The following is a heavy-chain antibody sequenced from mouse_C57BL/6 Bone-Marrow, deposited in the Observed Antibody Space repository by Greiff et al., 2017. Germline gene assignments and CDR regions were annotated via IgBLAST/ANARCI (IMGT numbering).Heavy chain of an antibody. D-gene: IGHD5-1-1*01. CDR1: GYTFTEYT. Sequence: QVQLKESGAELVKPGASVKLSCKASGYTFTEYTIHWVKQRSGQGLEWIGWFYPGSGSIKYNEKFQDKATLTADKSSSTVYMERSRLTSESSAVYFCARHELRPYPYAMDYWGQGTSVTVSS. CDR2: FYPGSGSI. V-gene: IGHV1-62-2*01. CDR3: ARHELRPYPYAMDY. J-gene: IGHJ4*01.